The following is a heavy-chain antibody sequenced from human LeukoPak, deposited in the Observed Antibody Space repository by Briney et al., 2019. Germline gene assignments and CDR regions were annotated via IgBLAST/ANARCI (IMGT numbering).Heavy chain of an antibody. Sequence: GGSLRLSCAASRFTFSSYAMHWVRQAPRKGLEYVSAISSNGGSTYYANSVKGRFTISRDNSKNTLYLQMGSLRAEDMAVYYCARGVLARGSSGWYFDYWGQGTLVTVSS. CDR1: RFTFSSYA. CDR2: ISSNGGST. J-gene: IGHJ4*02. CDR3: ARGVLARGSSGWYFDY. D-gene: IGHD6-19*01. V-gene: IGHV3-64*01.